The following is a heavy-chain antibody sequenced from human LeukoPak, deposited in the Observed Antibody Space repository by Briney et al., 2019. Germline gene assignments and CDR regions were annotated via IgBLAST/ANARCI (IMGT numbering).Heavy chain of an antibody. V-gene: IGHV4-34*01. D-gene: IGHD3-3*01. CDR3: ARIFWSGYYVGTNWFDP. J-gene: IGHJ5*02. CDR1: GGSFSGYY. Sequence: PSETLSLTCAVYGGSFSGYYWSWIRQPPGKGLEWIGEINHSGSTNYNPSLKSRVTISVDTSKNQFSLKLSSVAAADTAVYYCARIFWSGYYVGTNWFDPWGQGTLVTVSS. CDR2: INHSGST.